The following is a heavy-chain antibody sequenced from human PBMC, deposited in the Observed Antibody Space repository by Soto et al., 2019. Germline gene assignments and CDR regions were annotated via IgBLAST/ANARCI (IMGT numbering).Heavy chain of an antibody. J-gene: IGHJ6*02. V-gene: IGHV3-73*01. CDR2: IRGKTDTYAT. D-gene: IGHD6-13*01. Sequence: GGSLRLSCAASGFTFSGSSMHWVLQASGKGLEWVGRIRGKTDTYATAYAAPVRGRFTISRDDSKNTAYLQMNSLKTEDTAVYFCTKRIGAYAMDVWGQGTTVTVSS. CDR1: GFTFSGSS. CDR3: TKRIGAYAMDV.